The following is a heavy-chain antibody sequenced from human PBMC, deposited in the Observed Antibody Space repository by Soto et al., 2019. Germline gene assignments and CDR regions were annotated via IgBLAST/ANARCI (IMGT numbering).Heavy chain of an antibody. Sequence: PGGSLRLSCAASGFTFSTYAMRWVRQAPGKGLEWVSAISGRGDSTYYADSVKGRFTISRDNSKNTLYLQMNSLRAEDTAVYYCARRGSGSYSAYWRQATLVTVPS. CDR3: ARRGSGSYSAY. V-gene: IGHV3-23*01. J-gene: IGHJ4*02. CDR1: GFTFSTYA. CDR2: ISGRGDST. D-gene: IGHD1-26*01.